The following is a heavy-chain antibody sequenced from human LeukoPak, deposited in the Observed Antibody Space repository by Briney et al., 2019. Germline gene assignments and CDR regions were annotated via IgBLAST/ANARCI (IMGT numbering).Heavy chain of an antibody. D-gene: IGHD6-6*01. CDR1: GFTFSSYD. CDR2: IGIAGDT. CDR3: ARAPPYSSASWGYYGMDV. V-gene: IGHV3-13*01. Sequence: PGGSLRLSCAASGFTFSSYDMHWVRQTIGKGLEWVSSIGIAGDTYYPGSVKGRFTISRENAKNSLYLQMSSLRAGDTAVYYCARAPPYSSASWGYYGMDVWGQGTTVTVSS. J-gene: IGHJ6*02.